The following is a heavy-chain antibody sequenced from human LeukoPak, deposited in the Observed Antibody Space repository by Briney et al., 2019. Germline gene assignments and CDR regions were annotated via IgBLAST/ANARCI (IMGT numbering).Heavy chain of an antibody. CDR2: ISSSSSYI. CDR3: ARDLGDSSGWLVDY. CDR1: GFTFSSYS. J-gene: IGHJ4*02. D-gene: IGHD3-22*01. Sequence: PGGSLRLSCAASGFTFSSYSMNWVRQAPGKGLEWVSSISSSSSYIYYADSVKGRFTISRDNAKNSLYLQMNSLRAEDTAVYYCARDLGDSSGWLVDYWGQGTLVTVSS. V-gene: IGHV3-21*01.